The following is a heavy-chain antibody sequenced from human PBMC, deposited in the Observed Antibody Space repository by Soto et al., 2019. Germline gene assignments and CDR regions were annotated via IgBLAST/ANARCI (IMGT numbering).Heavy chain of an antibody. J-gene: IGHJ5*02. CDR2: IVPLFGTT. CDR3: ARALGRSWYNWFDP. Sequence: QVQLVQSGAELKKPGSSVKVSCTASGGNFSSDAISWVRQAPGQGLEWMGGIVPLFGTTNYARKFKGRVTVTADESTTTVYMELSSLRFVDTAVYYCARALGRSWYNWFDPWGQGTLVTVSS. D-gene: IGHD6-13*01. V-gene: IGHV1-69*01. CDR1: GGNFSSDA.